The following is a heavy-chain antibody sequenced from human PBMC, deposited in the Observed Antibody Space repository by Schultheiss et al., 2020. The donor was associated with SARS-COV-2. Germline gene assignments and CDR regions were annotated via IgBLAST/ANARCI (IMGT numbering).Heavy chain of an antibody. CDR1: GFTFSSYS. CDR3: ATRALRVLEWLPLDY. J-gene: IGHJ4*02. D-gene: IGHD3-3*01. V-gene: IGHV3-48*02. Sequence: GGSLRLSCAASGFTFSSYSMNWVRQAPGKGLEWVSYISSSSSTIYYADSVKGRFTISRDNAKNSLYLQMNSLRDEDTAVYYCATRALRVLEWLPLDYWGQGTLGTVSS. CDR2: ISSSSSTI.